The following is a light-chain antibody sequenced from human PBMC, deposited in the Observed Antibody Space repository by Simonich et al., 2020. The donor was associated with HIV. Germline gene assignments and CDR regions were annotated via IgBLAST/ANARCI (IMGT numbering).Light chain of an antibody. Sequence: DIVMTQSPDSLAVSLGERATINCKSSQSVLYSSNNKNYLNWYQQKPGQPPKLLIYWASTRESGVPDRSSGSGSGTDFTLTISSLQAEDVAVYYCQQYYSTPRTFGQGTKVEIK. CDR2: WAS. J-gene: IGKJ1*01. CDR3: QQYYSTPRT. V-gene: IGKV4-1*01. CDR1: QSVLYSSNNKNY.